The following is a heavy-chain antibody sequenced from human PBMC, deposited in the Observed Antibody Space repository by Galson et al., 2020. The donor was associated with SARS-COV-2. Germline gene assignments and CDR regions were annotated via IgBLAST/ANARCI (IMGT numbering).Heavy chain of an antibody. CDR2: INPSGGST. D-gene: IGHD3-22*01. Sequence: ASVKVSCKASGYTFTSYYMHWVRQAPGQGLEWMGIINPSGGSTSYAQKFQGRVTMTRDTSTSTVYMELSSLRSEDTAVYYCAREDYYDSSGYYDYYGIDVWGQGTTVTVSS. V-gene: IGHV1-46*01. J-gene: IGHJ6*02. CDR3: AREDYYDSSGYYDYYGIDV. CDR1: GYTFTSYY.